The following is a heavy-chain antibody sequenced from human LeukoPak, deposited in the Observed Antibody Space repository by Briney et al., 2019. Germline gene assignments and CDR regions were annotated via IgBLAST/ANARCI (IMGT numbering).Heavy chain of an antibody. Sequence: ASVKVSCKASGGTFSSYEISWVRQAPGQGLEWMGRVIPMLGVASCAQRFQDRVTITADRSTSTAYMELNSLRSGDTAVYYCARGRATGYFDYWGQGTLVTVSS. J-gene: IGHJ4*02. V-gene: IGHV1-69*04. CDR1: GGTFSSYE. CDR2: VIPMLGVA. CDR3: ARGRATGYFDY.